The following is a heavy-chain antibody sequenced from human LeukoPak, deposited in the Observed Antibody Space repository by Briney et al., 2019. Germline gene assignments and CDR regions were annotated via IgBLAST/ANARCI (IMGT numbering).Heavy chain of an antibody. D-gene: IGHD3-16*01. Sequence: GASVKVSCKPSRYTFINYDIMWVGQAPGQGLEWMAWINVYNGNTIYAQKLHDRVTLTTDTSTSTAYMELRSLRSDDTALYYCARGGDVRSLDYWGQGTLVTVSS. CDR3: ARGGDVRSLDY. CDR2: INVYNGNT. V-gene: IGHV1-18*04. CDR1: RYTFINYD. J-gene: IGHJ4*02.